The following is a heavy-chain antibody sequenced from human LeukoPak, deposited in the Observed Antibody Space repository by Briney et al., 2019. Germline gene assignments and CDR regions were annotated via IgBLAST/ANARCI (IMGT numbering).Heavy chain of an antibody. Sequence: PSETLSLTCTVSGGSISSGDYYWSWIRQPPGKGLEWIGYIYYSGSTYYNPSLKSRVTISVDTSKNQFSLKLSSVTAADTAVYCCARVRPNPSSGSYYFDYWGQGTLVTVSS. CDR2: IYYSGST. J-gene: IGHJ4*02. CDR3: ARVRPNPSSGSYYFDY. V-gene: IGHV4-30-4*01. D-gene: IGHD3-10*01. CDR1: GGSISSGDYY.